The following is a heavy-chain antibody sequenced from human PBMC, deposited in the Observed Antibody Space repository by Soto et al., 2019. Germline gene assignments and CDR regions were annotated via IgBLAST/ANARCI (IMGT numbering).Heavy chain of an antibody. D-gene: IGHD1-26*01. Sequence: EVQLVESGGGLVKPGGSLRLSCAASGFTFSSYSMNWVRQAPGKGLEWVSSISSSSSYIYYADSVKGRFTISRDNAKNSLYLQMNSLRAEDTAVYYCARFVGATRSVFDYWGQGTLVTVSS. CDR3: ARFVGATRSVFDY. CDR1: GFTFSSYS. J-gene: IGHJ4*02. CDR2: ISSSSSYI. V-gene: IGHV3-21*01.